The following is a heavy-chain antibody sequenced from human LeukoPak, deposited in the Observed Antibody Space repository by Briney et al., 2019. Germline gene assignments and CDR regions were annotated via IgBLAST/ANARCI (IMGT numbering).Heavy chain of an antibody. CDR3: ATVRLGELSSFDY. Sequence: SETLSLTCTVSGGSISSGGYYWSWICQHPGKGLEWIGYIYYSGSTYYNPSLKSRVTISVDTSKNQFSLKLSSVTAADTAVYYCATVRLGELSSFDYWGQGTLVTVSS. V-gene: IGHV4-31*03. D-gene: IGHD3-16*02. CDR2: IYYSGST. CDR1: GGSISSGGYY. J-gene: IGHJ4*02.